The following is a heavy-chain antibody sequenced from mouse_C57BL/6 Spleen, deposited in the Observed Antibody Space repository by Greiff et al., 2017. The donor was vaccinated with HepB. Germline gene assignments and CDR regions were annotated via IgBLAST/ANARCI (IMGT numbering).Heavy chain of an antibody. CDR1: GYSFTGYY. J-gene: IGHJ1*03. Sequence: VQLQQSGPELVKPGASVKISCKASGYSFTGYYMNWVKQSPEKSLEWIGAINPSTGGTTYNQKFKAKATLTVDKSSSTAYMQLKSLTSEDSAVYYCARSHWDVWYFDVWGTGTTVTVSS. CDR3: ARSHWDVWYFDV. D-gene: IGHD4-1*01. CDR2: INPSTGGT. V-gene: IGHV1-42*01.